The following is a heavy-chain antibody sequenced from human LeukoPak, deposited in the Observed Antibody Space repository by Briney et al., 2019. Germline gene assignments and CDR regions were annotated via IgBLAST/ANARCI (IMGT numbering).Heavy chain of an antibody. CDR3: ARDRPGRYCSTISCYSASPFDP. CDR1: GYTFTSYA. D-gene: IGHD2-2*02. V-gene: IGHV7-4-1*02. CDR2: INTNTGNP. Sequence: ASVKVSCKASGYTFTSYAMNWVRQAPGQGLEWMGWINTNTGNPTYAQGFTGRFVFSLDTSVSTAYLQISSLKAEDTAVYYCARDRPGRYCSTISCYSASPFDPWGQGTLVTVSS. J-gene: IGHJ5*02.